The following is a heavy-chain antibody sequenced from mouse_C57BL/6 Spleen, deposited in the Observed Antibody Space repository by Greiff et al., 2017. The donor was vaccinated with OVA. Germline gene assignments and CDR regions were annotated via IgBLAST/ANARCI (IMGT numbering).Heavy chain of an antibody. CDR2: ISSGSSTI. V-gene: IGHV5-17*01. CDR1: GFTFSDYG. Sequence: EVKLMESGGGLVKPGGSLKLSCAASGFTFSDYGMHWVRQAPEKGLEWVAYISSGSSTIYYADTVKGRFTISRDNAKNTLFLQMTSLRSEDTAMYYCARNYGSRTSTEYFDVWGTGTTVTVSS. D-gene: IGHD1-1*01. CDR3: ARNYGSRTSTEYFDV. J-gene: IGHJ1*03.